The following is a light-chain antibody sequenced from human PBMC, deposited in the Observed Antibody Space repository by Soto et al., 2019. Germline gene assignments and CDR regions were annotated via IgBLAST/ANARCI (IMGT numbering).Light chain of an antibody. CDR1: QSLLYGAGYMY. Sequence: DIVMTQSPLSLPVTPGEPASISCRSSQSLLYGAGYMYVDWYLQKPGRPPQLLIFLGSNRASGVPDRFSGSVSGTDFTLKISRVETEDVGVYYCMQTLQTPYTFGQGTKLEIK. CDR3: MQTLQTPYT. V-gene: IGKV2-28*01. CDR2: LGS. J-gene: IGKJ2*01.